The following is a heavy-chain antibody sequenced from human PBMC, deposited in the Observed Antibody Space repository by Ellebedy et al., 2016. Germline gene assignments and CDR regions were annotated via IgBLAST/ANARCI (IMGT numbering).Heavy chain of an antibody. D-gene: IGHD3-10*01. Sequence: SETLSLXXTVSGGSISSSSYYWGWIRQPPGKGLEWIGSIYYSGSTYYNPSLKSRVTISVDTSKNQFSLKLSSVTAADTAVYYCARGGMVRGVIRGGMDVWGQGTTVTVSS. J-gene: IGHJ6*02. CDR1: GGSISSSSYY. CDR3: ARGGMVRGVIRGGMDV. CDR2: IYYSGST. V-gene: IGHV4-39*07.